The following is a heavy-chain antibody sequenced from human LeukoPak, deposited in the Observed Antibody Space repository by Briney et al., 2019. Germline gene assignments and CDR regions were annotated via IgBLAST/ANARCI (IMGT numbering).Heavy chain of an antibody. V-gene: IGHV3-30*18. J-gene: IGHJ4*02. D-gene: IGHD5-18*01. Sequence: PGGSLRLSCAASGFTFSSYGMHWVRQAPGKGLEWVAVISYDGSNKYYADSVKGRFTISRDNSKNTLYLQMNSLRAEDMAVYYCAKDRDSYGLFDYWGQGTLVTVSS. CDR2: ISYDGSNK. CDR3: AKDRDSYGLFDY. CDR1: GFTFSSYG.